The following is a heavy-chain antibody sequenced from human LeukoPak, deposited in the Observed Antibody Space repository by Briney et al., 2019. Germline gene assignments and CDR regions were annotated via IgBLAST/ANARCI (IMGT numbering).Heavy chain of an antibody. CDR2: ISVYNGNT. Sequence: ASVKVSCKASGYTFTSDGITWVRQAPGQGLEWMGWISVYNGNTNYAQKLQGRVTMTTDTSTSTAYMELRSLRSDDTAIYYCARDREAAGQKLTDYWGQGTLVTVSS. J-gene: IGHJ4*02. CDR1: GYTFTSDG. CDR3: ARDREAAGQKLTDY. V-gene: IGHV1-18*01. D-gene: IGHD6-13*01.